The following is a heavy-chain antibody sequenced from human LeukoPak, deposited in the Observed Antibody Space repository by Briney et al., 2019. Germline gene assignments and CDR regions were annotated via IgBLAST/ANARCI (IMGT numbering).Heavy chain of an antibody. D-gene: IGHD3-3*01. CDR3: AKSTSSLYDFWSGYVDY. CDR2: IRYDGSNK. J-gene: IGHJ4*02. CDR1: GFTFSSYG. V-gene: IGHV3-30*02. Sequence: PGGSLRLSCAASGFTFSSYGMHWVRQAPGKGPEWVAFIRYDGSNKYYADSVKGRFTISRDNSRNTLYLQMNSLRAEDTAVYYCAKSTSSLYDFWSGYVDYWGQGALVTVSS.